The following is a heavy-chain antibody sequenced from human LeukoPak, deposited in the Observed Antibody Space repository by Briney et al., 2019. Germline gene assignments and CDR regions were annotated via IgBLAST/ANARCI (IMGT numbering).Heavy chain of an antibody. Sequence: PSETLSLTCTVSGGSISSYYWSWIRQPAGKGLEWIGRIYTSGSTNYNPSLKSRVTMSVDTSKNQFSLKLSSVTAADTAVYYCARDRGLGWLVPGWFDPWGQGTLVTVSS. V-gene: IGHV4-4*07. CDR3: ARDRGLGWLVPGWFDP. CDR1: GGSISSYY. D-gene: IGHD6-6*01. CDR2: IYTSGST. J-gene: IGHJ5*02.